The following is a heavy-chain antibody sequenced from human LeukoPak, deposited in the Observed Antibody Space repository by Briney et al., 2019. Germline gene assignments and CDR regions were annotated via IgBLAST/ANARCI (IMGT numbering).Heavy chain of an antibody. J-gene: IGHJ4*02. CDR3: ARGLQLKRGYSYGYGGYDY. Sequence: GSLRLSCAASGFTFSSYGMHWVRQAPGKGLEWIGEINHSGGTNYNPSLKSRVTISVDTSKNQFSLKLSSVTAADTAVYYCARGLQLKRGYSYGYGGYDYWGQGTLVTVSS. CDR1: GFTFSSYG. V-gene: IGHV4-34*01. CDR2: INHSGGT. D-gene: IGHD5-18*01.